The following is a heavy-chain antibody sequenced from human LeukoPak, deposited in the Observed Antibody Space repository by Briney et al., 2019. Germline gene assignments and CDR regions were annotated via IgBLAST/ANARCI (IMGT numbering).Heavy chain of an antibody. CDR3: ARRGGSSWYYFDY. CDR1: GYTFANYW. CDR2: IYPDDSDS. Sequence: GESLKISCKGSGYTFANYWIGWVRQMPGKGLEWMGIIYPDDSDSRYSPSFQGRVTISADKSITTAYLQWSSLKASDTAMYYCARRGGSSWYYFDYRGQGTLVTVSS. D-gene: IGHD6-13*01. J-gene: IGHJ4*02. V-gene: IGHV5-51*01.